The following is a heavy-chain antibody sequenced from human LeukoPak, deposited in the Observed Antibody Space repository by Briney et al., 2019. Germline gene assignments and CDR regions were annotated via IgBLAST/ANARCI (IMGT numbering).Heavy chain of an antibody. Sequence: GASVKVSCKASGGTLSSHAINWVRQAPGQGLEWMGWINPNSGGTNYAQKFQGRVTMTRDTSISTAYMELSRLRSDDTAVYYCARVTSLGYCSGGSCYHFDYWGQGALVTVSS. D-gene: IGHD2-15*01. CDR3: ARVTSLGYCSGGSCYHFDY. V-gene: IGHV1-2*02. CDR1: GGTLSSHA. J-gene: IGHJ4*02. CDR2: INPNSGGT.